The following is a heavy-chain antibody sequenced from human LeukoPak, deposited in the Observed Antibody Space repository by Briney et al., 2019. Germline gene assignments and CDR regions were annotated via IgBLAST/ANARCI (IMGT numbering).Heavy chain of an antibody. CDR3: AKGWSSNYFSIDA. J-gene: IGHJ5*02. CDR2: ISYDENKK. V-gene: IGHV3-30*18. D-gene: IGHD4-11*01. Sequence: GGSLRLSCAASGLTFNSFGFHWVRQAPGTGLEWVAVISYDENKKYYAESVKSRFTISRDNSKNTLYLQMTGLRVEDTATYYCAKGWSSNYFSIDAWDQGTLVTVSS. CDR1: GLTFNSFG.